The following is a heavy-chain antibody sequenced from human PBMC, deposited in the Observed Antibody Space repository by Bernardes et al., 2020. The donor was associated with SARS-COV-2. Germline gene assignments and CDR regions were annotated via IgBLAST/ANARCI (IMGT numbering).Heavy chain of an antibody. Sequence: ASVKVSCKTSGYLFSTYGLAWVRQAPGQGLEWLGWISAYKKDTNIAQKFQGRVTMTTDTSTNTAYMELRSLRPDDTAVYYCARDRPNFRPSTTTLDYWGQGTLVTVSS. CDR3: ARDRPNFRPSTTTLDY. J-gene: IGHJ4*02. CDR1: GYLFSTYG. V-gene: IGHV1-18*04. D-gene: IGHD1-1*01. CDR2: ISAYKKDT.